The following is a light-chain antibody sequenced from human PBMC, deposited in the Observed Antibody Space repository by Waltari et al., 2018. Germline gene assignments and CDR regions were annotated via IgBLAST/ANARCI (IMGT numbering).Light chain of an antibody. CDR3: QVWDPNTKYVI. J-gene: IGLJ6*01. CDR2: GDS. V-gene: IGLV3-21*02. CDR1: DVGTNS. Sequence: YDLTQPRSVYVSQGQTARVTCVGDDVGTNSVQWYQQKPPQARQLNIYGDSERPSGIPDRFSDSTTWNTATLTISGVEAGDKADYFSQVWDPNTKYVIFGSGTKMIVL.